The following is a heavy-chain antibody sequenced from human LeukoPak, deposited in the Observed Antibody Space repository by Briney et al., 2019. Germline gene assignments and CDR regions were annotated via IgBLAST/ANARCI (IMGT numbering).Heavy chain of an antibody. Sequence: GGSLRLSCAASGFTFSSYSMNWVRQAPGKGLEWVSSISSSSYIYYADSVKGRFTISRDNAKNSLYLQMNSLRAEDTAVYYCARDRADYGAAVFDYWGQGTLVTVSS. D-gene: IGHD4-17*01. V-gene: IGHV3-21*01. J-gene: IGHJ4*02. CDR1: GFTFSSYS. CDR3: ARDRADYGAAVFDY. CDR2: ISSSSYI.